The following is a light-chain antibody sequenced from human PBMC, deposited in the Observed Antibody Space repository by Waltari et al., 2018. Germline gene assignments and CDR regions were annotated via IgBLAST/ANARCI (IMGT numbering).Light chain of an antibody. Sequence: DIQMTQSPSSLSASVGDRVTITCRASQSISGYLNWYQQKPGKAPKVLIYATSSLQSGVPSRCSGSGSGTDVTLTISSLQPEDFATYYCQQSYRTPPLTFGGGTKVEIK. CDR1: QSISGY. J-gene: IGKJ4*01. V-gene: IGKV1-39*01. CDR3: QQSYRTPPLT. CDR2: ATS.